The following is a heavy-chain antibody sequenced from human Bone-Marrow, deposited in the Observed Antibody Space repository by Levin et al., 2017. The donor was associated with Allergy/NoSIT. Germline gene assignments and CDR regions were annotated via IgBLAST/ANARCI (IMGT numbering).Heavy chain of an antibody. Sequence: GGSLRLSCAASGFTFSSYAMHWVRQAPGKGLEWVAVISYDGSNKYYADSVKGRFTISRDNSKNTLYLQMNSLRAEDTAVYYCADDNWNDEGSMDGWGQGTTVTVSS. V-gene: IGHV3-30*04. CDR3: ADDNWNDEGSMDG. J-gene: IGHJ6*02. CDR1: GFTFSSYA. CDR2: ISYDGSNK. D-gene: IGHD1-20*01.